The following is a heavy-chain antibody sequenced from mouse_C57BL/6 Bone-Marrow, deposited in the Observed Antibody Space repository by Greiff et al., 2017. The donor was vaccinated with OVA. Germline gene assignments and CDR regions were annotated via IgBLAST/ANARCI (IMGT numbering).Heavy chain of an antibody. CDR2: INPNNGGT. CDR1: GYTFTDYY. J-gene: IGHJ3*01. CDR3: ARWWLGP. D-gene: IGHD1-1*02. V-gene: IGHV1-26*01. Sequence: EVQLQQSGPELVKPGASVKISCKASGYTFTDYYMNWVKQSHGKSLEWIGDINPNNGGTSYNQKFKGKATLTVDKSSSTAYMELRSLTSEDSAVYYCARWWLGPWGQGTLVTVSA.